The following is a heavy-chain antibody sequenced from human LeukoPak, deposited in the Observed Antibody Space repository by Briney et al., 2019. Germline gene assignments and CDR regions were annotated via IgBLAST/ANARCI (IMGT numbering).Heavy chain of an antibody. D-gene: IGHD6-13*01. CDR3: ARPLADLDAFDI. Sequence: GASVKVSCKASGYAFTGYYMHWVRQAPGQGLEWMGWINPNSGGTNYAQKFQGRVTMTRDTSISTAYMELSRLRSDDTAVYYCARPLADLDAFDIWGQGTMVTVSS. CDR2: INPNSGGT. J-gene: IGHJ3*02. CDR1: GYAFTGYY. V-gene: IGHV1-2*02.